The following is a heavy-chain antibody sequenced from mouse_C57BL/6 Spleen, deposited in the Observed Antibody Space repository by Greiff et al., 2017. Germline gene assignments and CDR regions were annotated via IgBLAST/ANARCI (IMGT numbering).Heavy chain of an antibody. D-gene: IGHD1-1*01. V-gene: IGHV8-8*01. J-gene: IGHJ3*01. CDR2: IWWDDDK. Sequence: ESGPGILQPSQTLSLTCSFSGFSLSTFGMGVGWIRQPSGKGLEWLAHIWWDDDKYYNPALKSRLTISKDTSKNQVFLKIANVDTADTATYYCARMPYYYGTAWFAYWGQGTLVTVSA. CDR1: GFSLSTFGMG. CDR3: ARMPYYYGTAWFAY.